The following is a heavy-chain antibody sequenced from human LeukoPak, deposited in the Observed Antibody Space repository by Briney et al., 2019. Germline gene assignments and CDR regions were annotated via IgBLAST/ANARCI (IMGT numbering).Heavy chain of an antibody. CDR3: ARGRYYYYMDV. CDR2: INWDGDRT. Sequence: PGGSLRLSCAASGFTFDDYAMHWVRQAPGKGLEWVSAINWDGDRTGYADSVKGRFTISRDNAKNSLYLQMNSLRADDTALYYCARGRYYYYMDVWGKGTTVTVSS. J-gene: IGHJ6*03. V-gene: IGHV3-20*04. CDR1: GFTFDDYA.